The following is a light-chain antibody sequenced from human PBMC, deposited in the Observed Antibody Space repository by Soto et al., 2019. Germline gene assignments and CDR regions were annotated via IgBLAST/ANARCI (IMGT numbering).Light chain of an antibody. CDR3: SSYAGSNNVV. CDR1: SSDVGGYNY. Sequence: QSVLTQPPSASGSPGQSVTISCTGTSSDVGGYNYVSWYQQHPGKAPKLMIYDVSKRPSGVPDRFSGSKSGNTASLTVSGLQAEDEADYYCSSYAGSNNVVFGGGTKVTV. CDR2: DVS. V-gene: IGLV2-8*01. J-gene: IGLJ2*01.